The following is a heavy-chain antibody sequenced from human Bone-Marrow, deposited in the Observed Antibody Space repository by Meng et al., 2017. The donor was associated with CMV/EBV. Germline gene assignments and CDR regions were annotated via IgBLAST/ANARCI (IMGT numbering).Heavy chain of an antibody. CDR2: INWDGDNT. J-gene: IGHJ4*01. Sequence: GESLKISCAASGFTFSDYYMSWIRQAPGKGLEWVSSINWDGDNTGYVDSVKGRFTISRDNAKKSLYLQMNSLRAEGTALYYCARDGEYSGYEIFGYWGQGTRVTCSS. CDR3: ARDGEYSGYEIFGY. CDR1: GFTFSDYY. V-gene: IGHV3-20*04. D-gene: IGHD5-12*01.